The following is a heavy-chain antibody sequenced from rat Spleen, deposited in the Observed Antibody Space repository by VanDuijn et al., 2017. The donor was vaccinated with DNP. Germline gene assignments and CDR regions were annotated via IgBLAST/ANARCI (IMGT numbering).Heavy chain of an antibody. CDR2: ITYDGGGT. Sequence: EVQLVESGGGLVQPGRSLKLSCAASGFTFSDYYMAWVRQAPTKGLEWVAYITYDGGGTYYGDSVKGRFTISRDNAKGTLYLQMNSLRSEDMATYYCSRHILPLRVWDYWGQGVTVTVSS. CDR1: GFTFSDYY. V-gene: IGHV5-22*01. J-gene: IGHJ2*01. D-gene: IGHD1-4*01. CDR3: SRHILPLRVWDY.